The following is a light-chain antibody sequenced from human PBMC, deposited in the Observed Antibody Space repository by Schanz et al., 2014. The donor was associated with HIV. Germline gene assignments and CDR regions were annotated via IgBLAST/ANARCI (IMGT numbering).Light chain of an antibody. Sequence: EIVLTQSPATLSLSPGERATLSCRASQSVSSYLAWYQARPGLAPRLLIYDASSRATGIPDRFSGSGSGTEFTLTISSLQSEDFATYYCQQYNTKPYTFGQGTKLEIK. V-gene: IGKV3D-15*01. CDR2: DAS. J-gene: IGKJ2*01. CDR3: QQYNTKPYT. CDR1: QSVSSY.